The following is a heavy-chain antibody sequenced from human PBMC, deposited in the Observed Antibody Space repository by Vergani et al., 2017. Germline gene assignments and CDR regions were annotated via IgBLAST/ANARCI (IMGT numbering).Heavy chain of an antibody. Sequence: QVQLQESGPGLVKPSQTLSLTCTVSGGSISSGGYYWGWIRQPPGKGLEWIGSIYYSGSTYYNPSLKSRVTISVDTSKNQFSLKLSSVTAADTAVYYCARLTAAGRYYYYGMDVWGQGTTVTVSS. D-gene: IGHD6-25*01. CDR3: ARLTAAGRYYYYGMDV. CDR1: GGSISSGGYY. V-gene: IGHV4-39*01. J-gene: IGHJ6*02. CDR2: IYYSGST.